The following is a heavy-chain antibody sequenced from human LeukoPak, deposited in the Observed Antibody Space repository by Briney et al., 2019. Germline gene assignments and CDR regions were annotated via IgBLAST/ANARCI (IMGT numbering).Heavy chain of an antibody. Sequence: GGSLRLSCAASGFTFDDYAIHWVRQAPGKGLEWVSGISWNSGSIAYADSVKGRFTISRDNAKNALYLQMNSLRPEDTALYYCAKDHNYYHSSGAFDYWGQGTLVTVSS. D-gene: IGHD3-22*01. J-gene: IGHJ4*02. CDR2: ISWNSGSI. CDR1: GFTFDDYA. V-gene: IGHV3-9*01. CDR3: AKDHNYYHSSGAFDY.